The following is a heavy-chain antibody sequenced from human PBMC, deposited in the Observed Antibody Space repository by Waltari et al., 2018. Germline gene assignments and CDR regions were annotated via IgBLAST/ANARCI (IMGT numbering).Heavy chain of an antibody. J-gene: IGHJ5*02. CDR1: GFRFSDYD. Sequence: EERLVESGGGLVKPGGSLRLSCVASGFRFSDYDMNWVRQTPGTGLGLVLAIGGTHSNIFYADSVRGRFTVSRDNAMNSLFLEMKNLRAEDTGLYYCTRDLYGSGGDWFDPWGQGTLVTVSS. CDR3: TRDLYGSGGDWFDP. V-gene: IGHV3-21*04. D-gene: IGHD3-10*01. CDR2: IGGTHSNI.